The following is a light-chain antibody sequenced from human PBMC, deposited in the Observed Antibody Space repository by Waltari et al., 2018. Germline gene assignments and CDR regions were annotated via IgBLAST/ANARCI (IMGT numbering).Light chain of an antibody. Sequence: SYELTQPPSVSVSPGQTASITCSGDILGNKYASWYQHKPGQSPLLVIYEDRKRPSGIPERFSGSKSGNTATLTISGTQSMDDADYYCQALGSNRWVFGGGTKLTVL. CDR2: EDR. CDR1: ILGNKY. V-gene: IGLV3-1*01. CDR3: QALGSNRWV. J-gene: IGLJ3*02.